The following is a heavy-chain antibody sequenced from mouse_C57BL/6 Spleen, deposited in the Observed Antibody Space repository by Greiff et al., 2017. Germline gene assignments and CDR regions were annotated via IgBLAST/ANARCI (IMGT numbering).Heavy chain of an antibody. V-gene: IGHV3-6*01. CDR1: GYSITSGYY. Sequence: EVQLQESGPGLVKPSQSLSLTCSVTGYSITSGYYWNWIRQFPGNKLEWMGYISYDGSNNYNPSLKNRISITRDTSKNQFFLKLNSVTTEDTATYYCARGSITTVYAMDDWGQGTSVTVSS. CDR3: ARGSITTVYAMDD. D-gene: IGHD1-1*01. J-gene: IGHJ4*01. CDR2: ISYDGSN.